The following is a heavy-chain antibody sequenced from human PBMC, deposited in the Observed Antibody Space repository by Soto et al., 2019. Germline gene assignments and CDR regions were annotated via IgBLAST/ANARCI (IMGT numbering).Heavy chain of an antibody. J-gene: IGHJ5*02. CDR3: ARDSWLVVSGFDP. D-gene: IGHD6-19*01. V-gene: IGHV3-13*01. Sequence: PGGSLRLSCAASGFAFSSYVLHWVRRAPGKGPEWGSAIGTGGDTYYADSVMGRFTISRDNAKKSLYLQMNSLIAEDMAVYYCARDSWLVVSGFDPWGQGTLVTISS. CDR1: GFAFSSYV. CDR2: IGTGGDT.